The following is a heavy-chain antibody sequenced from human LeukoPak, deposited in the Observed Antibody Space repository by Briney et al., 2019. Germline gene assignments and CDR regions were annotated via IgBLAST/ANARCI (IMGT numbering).Heavy chain of an antibody. CDR1: GFTLTSYG. D-gene: IGHD6-13*01. CDR2: ISHDGTFK. J-gene: IGHJ4*02. Sequence: PGGSLRLSCAASGFTLTSYGMHWVRQAPGKGLEWVAVISHDGTFKNYADAVKGRFTISRDTSKNTLFLQMNALRSDDTAEYYCARGVYIAAAQYAYWGQGTLVTVSS. V-gene: IGHV3-30*03. CDR3: ARGVYIAAAQYAY.